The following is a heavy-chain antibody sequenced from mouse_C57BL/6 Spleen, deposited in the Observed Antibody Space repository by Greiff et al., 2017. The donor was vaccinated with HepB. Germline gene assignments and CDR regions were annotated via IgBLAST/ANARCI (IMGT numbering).Heavy chain of an antibody. V-gene: IGHV5-16*01. CDR3: ARGSAWFAD. Sequence: EVMLVESEGGLVQPGSSMKLSCTASGFTFSDYYMAWVRQVPEKGLEWVANINYDGSSTYYLDSLKSRFIISRDNAKNLLYLQMSSLKSEDTATYYCARGSAWFADWGQGTLVTVSA. CDR1: GFTFSDYY. CDR2: INYDGSST. J-gene: IGHJ3*01.